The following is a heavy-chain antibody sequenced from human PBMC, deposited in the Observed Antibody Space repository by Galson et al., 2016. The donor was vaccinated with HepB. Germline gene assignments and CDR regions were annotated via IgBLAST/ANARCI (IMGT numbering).Heavy chain of an antibody. CDR2: IYHTGTS. V-gene: IGHV4-4*02. CDR1: GASINSSNW. D-gene: IGHD2-2*01. CDR3: ARASVVPGARMIFDP. J-gene: IGHJ5*02. Sequence: LSLTCAVSGASINSSNWWTWVRQAPEKGLEWIGEIYHTGTSNNNPSLLSRFTMSIDNSRNHFSLNLNSVTAADTAVYYCARASVVPGARMIFDPWGQGTLVTVSS.